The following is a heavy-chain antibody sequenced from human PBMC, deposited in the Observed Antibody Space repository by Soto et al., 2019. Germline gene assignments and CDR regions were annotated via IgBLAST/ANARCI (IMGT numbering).Heavy chain of an antibody. CDR2: ISYDGSNK. CDR3: ARDQGDDYGDYRIIYYYYGMDV. V-gene: IGHV3-30-3*01. D-gene: IGHD4-17*01. CDR1: GFTFSSYA. Sequence: GGSLRLSCAASGFTFSSYAMHWVRRAPGKGLEWVAVISYDGSNKYYADSVKGRFTISRDNSKNTLYLQMNSLRAEDTAVYYCARDQGDDYGDYRIIYYYYGMDVWGQGTTVTVSS. J-gene: IGHJ6*02.